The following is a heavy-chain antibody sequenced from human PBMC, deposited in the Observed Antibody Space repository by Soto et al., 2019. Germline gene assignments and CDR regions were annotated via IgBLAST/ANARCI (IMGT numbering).Heavy chain of an antibody. D-gene: IGHD3-22*01. CDR1: GCSLSRYY. V-gene: IGHV4-59*08. J-gene: IGHJ5*02. CDR3: ARGRDYYDSSGYPDL. CDR2: IYYSGST. Sequence: SETLSLTCPCSGCSLSRYYLRLVRPPPGKGLEWIGYIYYSGSTNYNPSLKSRVTISVDTSKNQFSLKLSSVTAADTAVYYCARGRDYYDSSGYPDLWGQGTLVTVSS.